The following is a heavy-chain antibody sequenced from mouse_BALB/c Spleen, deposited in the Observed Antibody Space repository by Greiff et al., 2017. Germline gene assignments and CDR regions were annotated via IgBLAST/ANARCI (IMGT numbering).Heavy chain of an antibody. D-gene: IGHD2-1*01. CDR1: GFTFSSYA. Sequence: EVQLVESGGGLVKPGGSLKLSCAASGFTFSSYAMSCVRQTPEKRLEWVASISSGGSTYYPDSVKGRFTISRDNARNILYLQMSSLMSEYTAMDYCSRTSTMFASEFAYWGQGTLVTVSA. J-gene: IGHJ3*01. CDR2: ISSGGST. CDR3: SRTSTMFASEFAY. V-gene: IGHV5-6-5*01.